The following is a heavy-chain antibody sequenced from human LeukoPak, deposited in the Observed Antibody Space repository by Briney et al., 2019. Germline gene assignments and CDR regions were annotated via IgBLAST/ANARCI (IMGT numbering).Heavy chain of an antibody. CDR2: INPSGGST. D-gene: IGHD5-18*01. CDR1: GYTFTSYY. CDR3: ARGGPDTAMVRIGDY. Sequence: ASVKVSCKASGYTFTSYYMHWVRQAPGQGLEWMGIINPSGGSTSYAQKFQGRVTMTRDTSTSTVYMELSSLRSEDTAVYYCARGGPDTAMVRIGDYWGQGTLVTVPS. J-gene: IGHJ4*02. V-gene: IGHV1-46*01.